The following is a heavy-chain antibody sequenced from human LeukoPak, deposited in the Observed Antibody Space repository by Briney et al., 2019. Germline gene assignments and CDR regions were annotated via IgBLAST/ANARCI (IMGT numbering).Heavy chain of an antibody. CDR2: ISSGGNTI. D-gene: IGHD3-10*01. J-gene: IGHJ6*04. Sequence: GGSLRLSCAASGFTFNSETMNWVRQAPGKGLEWVSYISSGGNTIYCADSVKGRFTISRDNAKNSLYLQMNSLRAEDTAVYFCARRYGSGRLDVWGKGTTVTVSS. V-gene: IGHV3-48*01. CDR1: GFTFNSET. CDR3: ARRYGSGRLDV.